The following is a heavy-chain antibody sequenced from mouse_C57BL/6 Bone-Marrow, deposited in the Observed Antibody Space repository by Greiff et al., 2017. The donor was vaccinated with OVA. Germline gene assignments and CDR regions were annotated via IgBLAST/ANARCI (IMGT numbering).Heavy chain of an antibody. Sequence: EVQVVESGGGLVKPGGSLKLSCAASGFTFSSYAMSWVRQTPEKRLEWVATISDGGSYTYYPDNVKGRFTISRDNAKNNLYLQMSHLKSADTAMYYCARESDGYYFDYWGQGTTLTVSS. D-gene: IGHD2-3*01. CDR2: ISDGGSYT. J-gene: IGHJ2*01. CDR3: ARESDGYYFDY. V-gene: IGHV5-4*01. CDR1: GFTFSSYA.